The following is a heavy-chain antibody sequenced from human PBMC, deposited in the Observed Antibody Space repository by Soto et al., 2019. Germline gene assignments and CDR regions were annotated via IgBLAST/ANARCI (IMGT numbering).Heavy chain of an antibody. CDR1: GASLITYY. J-gene: IGHJ4*02. D-gene: IGHD4-4*01. CDR3: ARGEAYSNYPAR. V-gene: IGHV4-34*01. CDR2: INPSGST. Sequence: SETLCLTCAVYGASLITYYWSWVRQPPGKGLEWLGEINPSGSTNYNSSLKSRVTISRDTSKSQFSLKLSSVSAADTAVYYCARGEAYSNYPARWGQGTLVXVSS.